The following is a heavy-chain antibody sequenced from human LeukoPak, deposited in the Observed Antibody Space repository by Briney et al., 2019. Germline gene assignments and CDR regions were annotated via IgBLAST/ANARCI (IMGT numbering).Heavy chain of an antibody. J-gene: IGHJ6*03. Sequence: PGGSLRLSCAASGFTFSSYSMNWVRQAPGKGLEWVSYISSSSSTIYYADSVKGRFTISRDNAESSLYLQMNSLGAEDTAVYYCARDDHYNYYYMDVWGKGTTVTVSS. CDR3: ARDDHYNYYYMDV. CDR1: GFTFSSYS. CDR2: ISSSSSTI. V-gene: IGHV3-48*01.